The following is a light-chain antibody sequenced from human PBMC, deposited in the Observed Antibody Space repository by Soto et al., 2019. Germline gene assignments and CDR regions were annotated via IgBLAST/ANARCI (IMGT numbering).Light chain of an antibody. CDR2: GAF. V-gene: IGKV3-15*01. J-gene: IGKJ4*01. CDR1: QSISNN. Sequence: EIVMTQSPATLSVSPGERATLSCRASQSISNNLAWYQQKPGQPPRLLIYGAFTRATGIPARFSGSGSGTEFTLTISSLQSEDFAVYSCQHYSDLPLTFGGGTKVEIK. CDR3: QHYSDLPLT.